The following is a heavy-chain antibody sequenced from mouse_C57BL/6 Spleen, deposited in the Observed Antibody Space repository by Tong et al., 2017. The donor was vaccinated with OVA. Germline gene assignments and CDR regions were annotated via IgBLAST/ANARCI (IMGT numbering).Heavy chain of an antibody. CDR1: GYAFSSYW. Sequence: EVQLQESGAELVKPGASVKISCKASGYAFSSYWMNWVKQRPGKGLEWIGVINPNYGTTSYNQKFKGKATLTVDQSSSTAYMQLNSLTSEDSAVYYCARHTDRYFDVCVTGTTVNVS. V-gene: IGHV1-39*01. D-gene: IGHD1-1*01. CDR3: ARHTDRYFDV. J-gene: IGHJ1*03. CDR2: INPNYGTT.